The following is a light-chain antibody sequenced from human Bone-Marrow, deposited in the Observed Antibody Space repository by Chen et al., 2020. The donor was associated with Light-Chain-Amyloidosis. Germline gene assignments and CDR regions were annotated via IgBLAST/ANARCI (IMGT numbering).Light chain of an antibody. CDR2: GAS. CDR1: QSVNNN. V-gene: IGKV3-15*01. J-gene: IGKJ1*01. Sequence: EIVMTQSPATLSVSPGGRATLSCRASQSVNNNLAWYQQKPGQAPRLLIYGASTRATGIPARFNGSGSGTEFTLTISSLQSEDFAVYYCQQYNNWPPWTFGQGTKVEIK. CDR3: QQYNNWPPWT.